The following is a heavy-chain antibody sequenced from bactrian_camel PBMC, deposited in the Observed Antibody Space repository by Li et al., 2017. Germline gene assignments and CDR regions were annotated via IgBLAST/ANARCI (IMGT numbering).Heavy chain of an antibody. V-gene: IGHV3S25*01. CDR2: LYQGGAKT. J-gene: IGHJ4*01. CDR3: AALKCSDVSSLMIMVRAADARY. Sequence: QLVESGGGSVQAGGSLRLSCEFSEYSASRNCMTWFRQAPGKEREGVAALYQGGAKTYIADSVKGRFTISQNNAKHTLYLEMSNLKPADTGMYSCAALKCSDVSSLMIMVRAADARYWGQGTQVTVS. CDR1: EYSASRNC. D-gene: IGHD1*01.